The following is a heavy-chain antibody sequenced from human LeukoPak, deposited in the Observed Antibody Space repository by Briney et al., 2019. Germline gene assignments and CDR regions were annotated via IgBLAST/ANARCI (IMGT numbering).Heavy chain of an antibody. CDR2: INPSGGST. CDR1: GYTSTSYY. D-gene: IGHD5-18*01. Sequence: ASVKVSCKASGYTSTSYYMHWVRQAPGQGLEWMGIINPSGGSTSYAQKFQGRVTMTRDTSTSTVYMELSSLRSEDTAVYYCASSDTAMVLFDYWGQGTLVTVSS. CDR3: ASSDTAMVLFDY. V-gene: IGHV1-46*01. J-gene: IGHJ4*02.